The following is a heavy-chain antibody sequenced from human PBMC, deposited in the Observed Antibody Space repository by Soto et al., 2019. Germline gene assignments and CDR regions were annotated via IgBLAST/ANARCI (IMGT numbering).Heavy chain of an antibody. CDR3: EFSSSWFGEYYYYYGMDV. D-gene: IGHD6-13*01. CDR2: ISGSGGST. CDR1: GFTFSSYA. Sequence: PGGSLRLSCAASGFTFSSYAMSWVRQAPGKGLEWVSAISGSGGSTYYADSVKGRFTISRDNSKNTLYLQMNSLRAEDTAVYYCEFSSSWFGEYYYYYGMDVWGQGTTVTVSS. V-gene: IGHV3-23*01. J-gene: IGHJ6*02.